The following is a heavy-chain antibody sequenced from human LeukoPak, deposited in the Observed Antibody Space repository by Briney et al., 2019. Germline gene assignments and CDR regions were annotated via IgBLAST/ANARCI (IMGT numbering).Heavy chain of an antibody. CDR2: ISYDGSNK. Sequence: GGSLRLSCAASGFTFSSYGMRWVRQAPGKGLEWVAVISYDGSNKYYADSVKCLFTISRDNSKNTLYLQMNSLRAEDTAVYYRAKDQFIAAAVPYGMDVWGQGTTVTVSS. CDR1: GFTFSSYG. J-gene: IGHJ6*02. D-gene: IGHD6-13*01. V-gene: IGHV3-30*18. CDR3: AKDQFIAAAVPYGMDV.